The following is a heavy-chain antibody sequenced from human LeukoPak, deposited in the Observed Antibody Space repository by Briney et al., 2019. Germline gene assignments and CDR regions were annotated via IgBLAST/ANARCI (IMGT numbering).Heavy chain of an antibody. CDR3: TTDTWYSAGH. V-gene: IGHV3-7*03. J-gene: IGHJ4*02. D-gene: IGHD2-15*01. CDR2: IKKDGSEK. Sequence: GGSLRLSCTASGFFFSGSWMAWIRQAPGKGLEWVAIIKKDGSEKYYVDSMKGRFTISRDNAKNSLFLQMNSLRAEDTAIYYCTTDTWYSAGHWGQGTLVTVSS. CDR1: GFFFSGSW.